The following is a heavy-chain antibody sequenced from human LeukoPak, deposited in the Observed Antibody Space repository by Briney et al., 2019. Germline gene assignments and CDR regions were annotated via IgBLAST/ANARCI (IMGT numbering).Heavy chain of an antibody. CDR2: IKPNSGST. J-gene: IGHJ5*02. CDR1: GYTFISNN. CDR3: ARDRGSGGGWFAP. D-gene: IGHD3-10*01. V-gene: IGHV1-46*01. Sequence: ASVKVSCKASGYTFISNNMHWMRQAPGQGLEWMAIIKPNSGSTTYAQKFQGRLTVTRDMSTSTVYMELSTLRSEDTAVYYCARDRGSGGGWFAPWGQGTLVTVSS.